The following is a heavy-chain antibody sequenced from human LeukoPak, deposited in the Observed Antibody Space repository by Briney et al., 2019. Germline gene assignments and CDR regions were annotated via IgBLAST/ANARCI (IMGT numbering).Heavy chain of an antibody. V-gene: IGHV3-11*04. CDR2: ISGSGTDI. CDR1: GFTFSDPY. CDR3: AKSTRAVMAMMDV. J-gene: IGHJ6*04. D-gene: IGHD3-16*01. Sequence: GGSLRLSCEASGFTFSDPYMSWIRQAPGKGLECLSYISGSGTDINYADSVRGRFTISRDNAKNLLYLQMNDLRAEDTAVYFCAKSTRAVMAMMDVWGKGTTVTVSS.